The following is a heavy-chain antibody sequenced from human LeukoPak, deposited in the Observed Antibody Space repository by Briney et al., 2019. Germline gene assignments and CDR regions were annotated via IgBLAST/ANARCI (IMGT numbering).Heavy chain of an antibody. D-gene: IGHD2-8*02. CDR1: GFTFSNAW. Sequence: GGSLRLSCAASGFTFSNAWMSWVRQAPGKGLEWVSGINWNGGSTGYADSGKGRFTISRDNAKNSLYLQMNSLRAEDTAIYYCATYRQVLLPFESWGQGTLVTVSS. V-gene: IGHV3-20*04. CDR2: INWNGGST. J-gene: IGHJ4*02. CDR3: ATYRQVLLPFES.